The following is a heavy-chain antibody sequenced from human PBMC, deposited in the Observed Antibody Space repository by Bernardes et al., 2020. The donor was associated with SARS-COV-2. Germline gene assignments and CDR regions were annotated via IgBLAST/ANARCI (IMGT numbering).Heavy chain of an antibody. CDR3: VKRQQMATKDYFDS. CDR1: GFTFSSYA. D-gene: IGHD5-12*01. J-gene: IGHJ4*02. Sequence: GGSLRLSCEASGFTFSSYAMSWVRQAPGKGLEWVSIISGRGETTYHADSVQGRFTISRDNSKKTLYLDMSSLRAEDTAVYYCVKRQQMATKDYFDSWGQGTLPTGSS. V-gene: IGHV3-23*01. CDR2: ISGRGETT.